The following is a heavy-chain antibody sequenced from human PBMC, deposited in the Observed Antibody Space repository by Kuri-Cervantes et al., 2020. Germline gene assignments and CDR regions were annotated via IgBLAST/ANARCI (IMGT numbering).Heavy chain of an antibody. D-gene: IGHD3-10*01. Sequence: GESLKTSCAASGFTFSSYAMSWVRQAPGKGLVWVSRVNGDGRSTSYADSVKGRFTISRDNSKNTLYLQMNSLRAEDTAIYYCARGWGASGSTNAFDIWGQGTTVTVSS. CDR1: GFTFSSYA. V-gene: IGHV3-74*01. CDR2: VNGDGRST. CDR3: ARGWGASGSTNAFDI. J-gene: IGHJ3*02.